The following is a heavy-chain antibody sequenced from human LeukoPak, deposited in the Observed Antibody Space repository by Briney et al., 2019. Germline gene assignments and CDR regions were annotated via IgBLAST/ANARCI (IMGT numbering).Heavy chain of an antibody. V-gene: IGHV3-49*04. Sequence: PGGSLRLSCTASGFTFGDYAMSWVRQAPGKGLEWVGFIRSKAYGGTTEYAASVKGRFTISRDDSKSIAYLQMNSPKTEDTAVYYCMLYYGSWSYPYGMDIWGKGTTVTVSS. D-gene: IGHD3-10*01. CDR3: MLYYGSWSYPYGMDI. CDR1: GFTFGDYA. CDR2: IRSKAYGGTT. J-gene: IGHJ6*04.